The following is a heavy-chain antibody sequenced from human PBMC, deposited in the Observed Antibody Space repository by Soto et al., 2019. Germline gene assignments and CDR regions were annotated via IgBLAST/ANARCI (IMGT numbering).Heavy chain of an antibody. CDR1: GFTVIKNY. J-gene: IGHJ3*01. Sequence: GGSLRLSCAPSGFTVIKNYMNWVRQAPGKGLEWVSIIYSDGSTYYADYVKGRFTISRDNSKNTLYLQMDSLRAEDTAVYFCARGLKIRHDAFDLWGPGTMVTVSS. V-gene: IGHV3-53*01. CDR3: ARGLKIRHDAFDL. D-gene: IGHD3-22*01. CDR2: IYSDGST.